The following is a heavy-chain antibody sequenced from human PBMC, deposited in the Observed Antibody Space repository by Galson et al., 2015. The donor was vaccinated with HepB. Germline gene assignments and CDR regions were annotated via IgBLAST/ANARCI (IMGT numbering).Heavy chain of an antibody. D-gene: IGHD2-2*01. CDR2: ISYDGSNK. V-gene: IGHV3-30*18. CDR3: AKGLEDIVVVPAATSEAFDI. J-gene: IGHJ3*02. Sequence: SLRLSCAASGLTFSSYGMHWVRQAPGKGLEWVAVISYDGSNKYYADSVKGRFTISRDNSKNTLYLQMNSLRAEDTAVYYCAKGLEDIVVVPAATSEAFDIWGQGTMVTVSS. CDR1: GLTFSSYG.